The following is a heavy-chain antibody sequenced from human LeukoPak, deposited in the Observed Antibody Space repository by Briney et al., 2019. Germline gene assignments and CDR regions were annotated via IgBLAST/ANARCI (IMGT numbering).Heavy chain of an antibody. Sequence: GSLRLSCAASGFTFSDYYMSWIRQAPGKGLEWVSYISSSGSTIYYADSVKGRFTISRDNAMNSLYLQMNSLRAEDTAVYYCARVGGYCSSTSCWGENWFDPWGQGTLVTVSS. J-gene: IGHJ5*02. CDR3: ARVGGYCSSTSCWGENWFDP. CDR1: GFTFSDYY. D-gene: IGHD2-2*01. V-gene: IGHV3-11*04. CDR2: ISSSGSTI.